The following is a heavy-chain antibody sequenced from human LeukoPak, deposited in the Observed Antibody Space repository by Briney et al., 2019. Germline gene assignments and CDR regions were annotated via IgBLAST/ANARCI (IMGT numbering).Heavy chain of an antibody. D-gene: IGHD5-18*01. Sequence: SETLSLTCTVSGGSISSSSYYWGWIRQPPGKGLEWIGSIYYSGSTYYNPSLKSRVTISVDTSKNQFSLKLSSATAADTAVYYCAREGSGLPPDYWGQEPWSPSPQ. CDR3: AREGSGLPPDY. V-gene: IGHV4-39*07. CDR2: IYYSGST. CDR1: GGSISSSSYY. J-gene: IGHJ4*01.